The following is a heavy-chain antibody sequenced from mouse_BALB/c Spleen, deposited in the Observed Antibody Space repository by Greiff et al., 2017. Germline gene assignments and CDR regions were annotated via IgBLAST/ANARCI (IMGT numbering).Heavy chain of an antibody. V-gene: IGHV1-54*03. CDR3: ARSTMITTGSWFAY. J-gene: IGHJ3*01. CDR1: GYAFTNYL. CDR2: INPGSGGT. Sequence: VKVVESGAELVRPGTSVKVSCKASGYAFTNYLIEWVKQRPGQGLEWIGVINPGSGGTNYNEKFKGKATLTADKSSSTAYMQLSSLTSDDSAVYFCARSTMITTGSWFAYWGQGTLVTVSA. D-gene: IGHD2-4*01.